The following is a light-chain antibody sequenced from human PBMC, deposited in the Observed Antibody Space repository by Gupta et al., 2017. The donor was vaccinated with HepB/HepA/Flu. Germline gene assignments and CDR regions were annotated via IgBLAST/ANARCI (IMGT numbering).Light chain of an antibody. CDR2: DVS. J-gene: IGLJ3*02. Sequence: HSALTPPASVSASPVQSITISCTGTSSDIRGYNYVSWYQQHPGKAPKLMIYDVSNRPSGVSNRFSGSKSGNTASLTISGLQAEDEADYYCSSDTSSSTWVFGGGTKLTVL. CDR3: SSDTSSSTWV. V-gene: IGLV2-14*01. CDR1: SSDIRGYNY.